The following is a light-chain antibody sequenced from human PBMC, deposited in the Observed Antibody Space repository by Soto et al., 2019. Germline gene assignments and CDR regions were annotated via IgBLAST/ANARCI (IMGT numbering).Light chain of an antibody. CDR1: QSVSSSY. Sequence: EIVLTQSPGTLSLSPGERATLSCRASQSVSSSYLAWYQQKPGQAPRLLTYVASSRATGIPDRFSGSGSGTDFTLTISRLEPEDFAVYYCQHYSNSLWTFGQGTKVDIX. CDR2: VAS. CDR3: QHYSNSLWT. J-gene: IGKJ1*01. V-gene: IGKV3-20*01.